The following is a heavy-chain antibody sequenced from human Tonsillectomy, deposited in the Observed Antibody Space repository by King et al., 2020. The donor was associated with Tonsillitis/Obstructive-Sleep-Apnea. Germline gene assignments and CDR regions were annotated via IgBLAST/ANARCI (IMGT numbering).Heavy chain of an antibody. J-gene: IGHJ6*02. V-gene: IGHV3-30*18. Sequence: QLVQSGGGVVQPGRSLRLSCAASGFTFSSYGMHWVRQAPGKGLEWVAVISYDGSNKYYADSVKGRFTISRDNSKNTLYLQMNSLRAEDTAVYYCANDLHYYYSSGYYYVGYYYGMDVWGQGTTVTVSS. D-gene: IGHD3-22*01. CDR1: GFTFSSYG. CDR2: ISYDGSNK. CDR3: ANDLHYYYSSGYYYVGYYYGMDV.